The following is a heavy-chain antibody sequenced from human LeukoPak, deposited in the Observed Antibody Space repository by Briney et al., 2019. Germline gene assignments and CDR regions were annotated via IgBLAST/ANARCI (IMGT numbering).Heavy chain of an antibody. CDR2: IKQDGSGK. CDR1: GFTFSSYW. CDR3: ARGYDFWSGYYYYYYMDV. D-gene: IGHD3-3*01. V-gene: IGHV3-7*03. J-gene: IGHJ6*03. Sequence: GGSLRLSCAASGFTFSSYWMSWVRQAPGKGLEWVANIKQDGSGKYYVDSVKGRFTISRDNAKNSLYLQMNSLRAEDTALYYCARGYDFWSGYYYYYYMDVWGKGTTVTVSS.